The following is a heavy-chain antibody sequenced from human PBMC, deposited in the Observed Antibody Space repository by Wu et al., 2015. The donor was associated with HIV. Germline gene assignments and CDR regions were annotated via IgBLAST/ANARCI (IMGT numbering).Heavy chain of an antibody. CDR3: ARDRTYYYGSGSYRGYFDY. V-gene: IGHV1-69*05. CDR1: GGTFSSYA. D-gene: IGHD3-10*01. J-gene: IGHJ4*02. Sequence: QVQLVQSGAEVKKPGSSVKVSCKASGGTFSSYAISWVRQAPGQGLEWMGGIIPIFGTANYAQKFQGRVTITTDESTSTAYMELSSLRSEDTAVYYCARDRTYYYGSGSYRGYFDYWGQGTLVTVSS. CDR2: IIPIFGTA.